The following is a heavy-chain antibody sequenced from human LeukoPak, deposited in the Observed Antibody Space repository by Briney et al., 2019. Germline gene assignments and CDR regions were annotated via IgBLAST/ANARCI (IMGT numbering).Heavy chain of an antibody. Sequence: ASVKVSRKASGYSFTNYGSTWVRQAPGQGLEWMGWISPYNGNTNYAQKLQGRVTMTRDTSTSTAYMELRSLRSDDTALYYCATYSAAGRTYYFDSWGQGALVTVSS. CDR2: ISPYNGNT. CDR1: GYSFTNYG. J-gene: IGHJ4*02. D-gene: IGHD6-13*01. V-gene: IGHV1-18*01. CDR3: ATYSAAGRTYYFDS.